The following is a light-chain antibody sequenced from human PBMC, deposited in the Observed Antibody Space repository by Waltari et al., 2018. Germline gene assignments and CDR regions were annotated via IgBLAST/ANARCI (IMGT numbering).Light chain of an antibody. Sequence: DIQMTQSPSSLSASVGDRVTITCRASQSISGYLNWYQQKPGEAPKVLIYATSSLQSGVPSRCSGSGSGTDVTITISSLQPEDFATYYCQQSYRTPPLTFGGGTKVEIK. J-gene: IGKJ4*01. V-gene: IGKV1-39*01. CDR3: QQSYRTPPLT. CDR1: QSISGY. CDR2: ATS.